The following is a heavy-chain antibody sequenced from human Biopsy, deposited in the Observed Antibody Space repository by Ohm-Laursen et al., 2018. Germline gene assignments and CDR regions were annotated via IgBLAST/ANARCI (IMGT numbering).Heavy chain of an antibody. D-gene: IGHD3-3*01. Sequence: SLRLSCAAPGFTFSGHAMSWVRQAPGKGLEWVSIINGGGGSTWYSDPVKGRFTIFRDNSKNTLYLQMNSLRAEDTAMYYCARDLYDFWGGCPFDPWGQGTLVTVSP. V-gene: IGHV3-23*01. CDR1: GFTFSGHA. CDR2: INGGGGST. J-gene: IGHJ5*02. CDR3: ARDLYDFWGGCPFDP.